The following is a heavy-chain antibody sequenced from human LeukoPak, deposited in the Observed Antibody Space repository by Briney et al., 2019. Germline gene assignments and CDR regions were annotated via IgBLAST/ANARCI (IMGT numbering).Heavy chain of an antibody. Sequence: ASVEVSCKASGYTLTSYGITWVRQAPGQGLEWMGWISAYSGKTNYAQKLQGRVTMTTDTSTSTAYMELRSLRSDDTAVYYCARRLDYYDISGYHTLDYWGQGTLVTVSS. CDR2: ISAYSGKT. CDR3: ARRLDYYDISGYHTLDY. J-gene: IGHJ4*02. D-gene: IGHD3-22*01. CDR1: GYTLTSYG. V-gene: IGHV1-18*01.